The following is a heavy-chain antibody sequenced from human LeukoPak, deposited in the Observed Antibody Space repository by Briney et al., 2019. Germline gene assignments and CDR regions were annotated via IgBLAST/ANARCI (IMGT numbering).Heavy chain of an antibody. Sequence: PGGSLRLSCAASGFIFSSYAMSWVRQAPGKGLEWVSGISGSGGSTYYADSVKGRFTISRDNTKNTLYLQMNSLRAEDTAVYYCAKDRHAPGRYCSSTSCFPFDSWGQGTLVTVSS. V-gene: IGHV3-23*01. CDR2: ISGSGGST. D-gene: IGHD2-2*01. J-gene: IGHJ5*01. CDR3: AKDRHAPGRYCSSTSCFPFDS. CDR1: GFIFSSYA.